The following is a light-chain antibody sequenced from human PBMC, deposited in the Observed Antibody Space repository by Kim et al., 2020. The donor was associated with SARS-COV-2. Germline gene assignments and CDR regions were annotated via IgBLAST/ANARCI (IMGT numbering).Light chain of an antibody. V-gene: IGKV1-16*02. J-gene: IGKJ5*01. CDR2: AAS. CDR3: QQYYDYPFT. CDR1: QDISKH. Sequence: GSVGDRITITCRASQDISKHLAWLQQKAGKAPKSLISAASSLQSGVPSKFSGSESGTDFTLTISSLQPEDFATYYCQQYYDYPFTFGQGTRLEIK.